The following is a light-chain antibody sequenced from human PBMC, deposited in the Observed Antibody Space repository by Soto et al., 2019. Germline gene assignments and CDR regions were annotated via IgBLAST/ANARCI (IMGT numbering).Light chain of an antibody. CDR3: SSYTSSITVV. CDR2: DVS. CDR1: SSDVGGYNY. V-gene: IGLV2-14*01. J-gene: IGLJ3*02. Sequence: QSALTQPASVSGSPGQSITISCTGTSSDVGGYNYGSWYQQHPGKAPKLMIYDVSNRPSGVSNRCSGSKSGNTASLTISGLQTEDEADYYCSSYTSSITVVFGGGTKVTVL.